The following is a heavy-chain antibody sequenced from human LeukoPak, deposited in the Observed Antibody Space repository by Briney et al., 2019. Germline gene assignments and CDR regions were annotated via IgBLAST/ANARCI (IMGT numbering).Heavy chain of an antibody. CDR3: AREGGSMIVVVIGNYFDY. V-gene: IGHV3-30*04. D-gene: IGHD3-22*01. CDR1: GFTFSSYA. J-gene: IGHJ4*02. Sequence: GGSLRLSCAASGFTFSSYAMHWVRQAPGKGLEWVAVISYDGSNKYYADSVKGRFTISRDNSKNTLYLQMNSLRAEDTAVYYCAREGGSMIVVVIGNYFDYWGQGILVTVSS. CDR2: ISYDGSNK.